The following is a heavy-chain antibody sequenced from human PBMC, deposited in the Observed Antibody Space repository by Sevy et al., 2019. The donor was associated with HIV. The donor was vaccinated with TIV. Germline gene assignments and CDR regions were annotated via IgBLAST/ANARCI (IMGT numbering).Heavy chain of an antibody. CDR3: ARDRGRGEVALDL. CDR2: ITSSSNTI. Sequence: GGSLRLSCAASGFRFRDYRMNWVRQAPGKGLEWVSYITSSSNTINCADSVKGRFTISRDNGRNSLYLQINSLRHEDTAVYYCARDRGRGEVALDLWGQGTLVTVSS. J-gene: IGHJ5*02. CDR1: GFRFRDYR. V-gene: IGHV3-48*02. D-gene: IGHD3-10*01.